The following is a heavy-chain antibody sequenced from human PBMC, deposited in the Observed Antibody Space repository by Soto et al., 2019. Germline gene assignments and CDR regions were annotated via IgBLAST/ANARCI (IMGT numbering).Heavy chain of an antibody. CDR1: GGTFSSYA. J-gene: IGHJ6*02. CDR2: IIPIFGTA. Sequence: QVQLVQSGAEVKKPGSSVKVSCKASGGTFSSYAISWVRQAPGQGLEWMGGIIPIFGTAHYAQKFQGRVTITADEYTSTAYMELSSLRSEDTAVYYCAFYSLRVPAYGMDVWGQGTTVTVSS. V-gene: IGHV1-69*01. CDR3: AFYSLRVPAYGMDV. D-gene: IGHD2-2*01.